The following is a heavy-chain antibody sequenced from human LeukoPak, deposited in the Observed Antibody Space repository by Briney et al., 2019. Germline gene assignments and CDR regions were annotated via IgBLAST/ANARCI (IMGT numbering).Heavy chain of an antibody. CDR2: IYPGDSDT. V-gene: IGHV5-51*01. CDR3: ARIIAAAGTFGFDP. J-gene: IGHJ5*02. Sequence: GESLKISCKGSGYIFTSYWIGWVRQMPVKGLEWMGIIYPGDSDTRDSPSFQGQVTIAADKSISTAYLQWSSLKASDTAMYYCARIIAAAGTFGFDPWGQGTLVTVSS. D-gene: IGHD6-13*01. CDR1: GYIFTSYW.